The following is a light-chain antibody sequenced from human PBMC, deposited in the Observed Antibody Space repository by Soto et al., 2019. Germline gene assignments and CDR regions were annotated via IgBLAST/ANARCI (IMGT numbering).Light chain of an antibody. CDR3: CSYAGSTNWV. CDR2: EAF. Sequence: QSALTQPASVSGSPGQSITISCTGTSSDIGSDKLVSWYQQHPGRAPKIIIYEAFKRPSGVSNRFAGSRPGNTASLTISGLRGEDEADYYCCSYAGSTNWVFGGGTKVTVL. CDR1: SSDIGSDKL. J-gene: IGLJ3*02. V-gene: IGLV2-23*01.